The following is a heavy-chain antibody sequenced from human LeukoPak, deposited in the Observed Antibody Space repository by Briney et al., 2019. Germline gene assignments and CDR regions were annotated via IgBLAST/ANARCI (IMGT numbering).Heavy chain of an antibody. CDR1: VYTFTGYY. D-gene: IGHD3-10*01. CDR2: INPSGGST. Sequence: ASVKVSCKASVYTFTGYYMHWVRQAPGQGLEWMGIINPSGGSTSYAQKFQGRVTMTRHMSTSTVYMELSSLRSEDPAVYYCARDPRRIPMVRGVLDSWGQGTLVTVSS. J-gene: IGHJ4*02. V-gene: IGHV1-46*01. CDR3: ARDPRRIPMVRGVLDS.